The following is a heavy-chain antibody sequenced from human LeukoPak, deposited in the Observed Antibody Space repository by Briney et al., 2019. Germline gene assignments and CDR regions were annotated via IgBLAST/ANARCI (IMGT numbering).Heavy chain of an antibody. V-gene: IGHV4-61*02. J-gene: IGHJ4*02. D-gene: IGHD5-24*01. CDR3: ARGDGYNIGY. CDR1: GGSISSGSYY. Sequence: SETVSLTCTVSGGSISSGSYYWSWIRQPAGKGLEWIGRIYTSGSTNYNPSLKSRATISVDTSKNQFSLKLSSVTAADTAVYYCARGDGYNIGYWGQGTLVTVSS. CDR2: IYTSGST.